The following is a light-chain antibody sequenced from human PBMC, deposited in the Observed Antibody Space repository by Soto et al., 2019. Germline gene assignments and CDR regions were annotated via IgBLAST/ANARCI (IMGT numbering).Light chain of an antibody. CDR1: SSDVGGSNY. Sequence: QSALTQPASVSGSPGQSITISCTGTSSDVGGSNYVSWYQQHPGKAPKLIIFDVSHRPSGFSNRFSGSKSGNTASQTISGLQAEDEADYYCSSYTSSSTYVFGTGTKLTVL. CDR3: SSYTSSSTYV. J-gene: IGLJ1*01. CDR2: DVS. V-gene: IGLV2-14*03.